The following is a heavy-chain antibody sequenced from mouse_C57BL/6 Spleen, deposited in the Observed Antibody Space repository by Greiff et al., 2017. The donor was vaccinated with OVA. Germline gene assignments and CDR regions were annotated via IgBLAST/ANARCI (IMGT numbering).Heavy chain of an antibody. V-gene: IGHV5-4*01. CDR1: GFTFSSYA. J-gene: IGHJ3*01. D-gene: IGHD2-2*01. CDR2: ISDGGSYT. CDR3: ARDRAMVTTGGFAY. Sequence: EVQLQESGGGLVKPGGSLKLSCAASGFTFSSYAMSWVRQTPEKRLEWVATISDGGSYTYYPDNVKGRFTISRDNAKNNLYLQMSHLKSEDTAMYYCARDRAMVTTGGFAYWGQGTLVTVSA.